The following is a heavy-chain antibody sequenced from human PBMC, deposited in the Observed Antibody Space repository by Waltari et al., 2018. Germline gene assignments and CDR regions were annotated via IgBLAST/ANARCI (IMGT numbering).Heavy chain of an antibody. CDR1: GFTFSSYS. CDR3: ARAKYGDYVFSGY. V-gene: IGHV3-48*01. Sequence: EVQLVESGGGLVQPGGSLRLSCVASGFTFSSYSMNWVRQAPGKGLEWVSYISSSSSTIYYADSVKGRFTISRDNAKNSLYLQMNSLRAEDTAVYYCARAKYGDYVFSGYWGQGTLVTVSS. CDR2: ISSSSSTI. D-gene: IGHD4-17*01. J-gene: IGHJ4*02.